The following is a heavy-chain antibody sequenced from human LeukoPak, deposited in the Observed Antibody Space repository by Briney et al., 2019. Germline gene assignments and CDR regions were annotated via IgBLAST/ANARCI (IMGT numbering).Heavy chain of an antibody. J-gene: IGHJ1*01. Sequence: SETLSLTCAVYGGSFSGYYWSWIRQPPGKGLEWIGEINHSGSTNYNPSLKSRVTISVDMSKNQFSLKLSSVTAADTAVYYCARGSRDYIWGSYRYTLAEYFQHWGQGTLVTVSS. D-gene: IGHD3-16*02. CDR2: INHSGST. V-gene: IGHV4-34*01. CDR1: GGSFSGYY. CDR3: ARGSRDYIWGSYRYTLAEYFQH.